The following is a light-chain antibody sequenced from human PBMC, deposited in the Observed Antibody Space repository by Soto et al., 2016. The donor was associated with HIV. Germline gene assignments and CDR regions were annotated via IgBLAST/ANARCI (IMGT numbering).Light chain of an antibody. CDR3: QVWDSRSDHFV. Sequence: SYELTQPPSVSVAPDKTAKITCMGNNIETKGVHWYQQKPGQAPVVVVYNDNDRPSAVPERFSGSNSGDTATLTITRAEAGDEADYYCQVWDSRSDHFVFGTGTKVTVL. CDR2: NDN. V-gene: IGLV3-21*03. J-gene: IGLJ1*01. CDR1: NIETKG.